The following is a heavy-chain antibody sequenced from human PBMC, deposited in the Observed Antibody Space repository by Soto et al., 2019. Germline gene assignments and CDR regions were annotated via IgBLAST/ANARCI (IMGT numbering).Heavy chain of an antibody. CDR1: GLTFSSYG. J-gene: IGHJ4*02. Sequence: PGGSLRIACASSGLTFSSYGVSWVRQAPGKGLEWVSGISGSRGSTYYADSVKGRFTISRDNSKNTLHLQMNSLRAEDTAVYHCAKCYYASSGYPDYWGQGTLVTVSS. CDR2: ISGSRGST. V-gene: IGHV3-23*01. D-gene: IGHD3-22*01. CDR3: AKCYYASSGYPDY.